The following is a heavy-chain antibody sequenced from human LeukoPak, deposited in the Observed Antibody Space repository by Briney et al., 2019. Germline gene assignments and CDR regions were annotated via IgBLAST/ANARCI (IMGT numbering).Heavy chain of an antibody. D-gene: IGHD3-22*01. V-gene: IGHV4-4*02. CDR2: IYHSGST. CDR3: ARRYYYDSSGYYPFDY. J-gene: IGHJ4*02. CDR1: GGSISSSNW. Sequence: SSETLSLTCAVSGGSISSSNWWSWVRQPPGKGLEWIGEIYHSGSTNYNPSLKSRVTISVDKSKNQFSLKLSSVTAADTAVHYCARRYYYDSSGYYPFDYWGQGTLVTVSS.